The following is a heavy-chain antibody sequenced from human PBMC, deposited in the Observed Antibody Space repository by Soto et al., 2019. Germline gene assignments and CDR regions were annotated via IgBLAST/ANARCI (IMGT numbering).Heavy chain of an antibody. V-gene: IGHV3-30*03. CDR3: ATDRRMVAVAAPFDY. Sequence: QVQLVESGGGVVQPGRSLRLSCAASGFTFSSYGMHWVRQAPGKGLEWVAVISYDGSNKYYADSVKGRFTISRDNSKNTLYLQMNSLRAEDTAVYYCATDRRMVAVAAPFDYWGQGTLVTVSS. J-gene: IGHJ4*02. CDR2: ISYDGSNK. D-gene: IGHD6-19*01. CDR1: GFTFSSYG.